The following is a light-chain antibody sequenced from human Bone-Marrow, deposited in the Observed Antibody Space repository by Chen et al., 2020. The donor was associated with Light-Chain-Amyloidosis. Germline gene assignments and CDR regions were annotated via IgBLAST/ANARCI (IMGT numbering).Light chain of an antibody. Sequence: SYELTQPPSVSVSPGQTAMITCSGDDLPTKYAYWYQQKPGQAPVLVIHRDTERPSGISDRFSGSSSGTTATLTISGVQAEDEADYHCQSADSSGTYEVIFGGGTKLTVL. J-gene: IGLJ2*01. CDR1: DLPTKY. CDR3: QSADSSGTYEVI. CDR2: RDT. V-gene: IGLV3-25*03.